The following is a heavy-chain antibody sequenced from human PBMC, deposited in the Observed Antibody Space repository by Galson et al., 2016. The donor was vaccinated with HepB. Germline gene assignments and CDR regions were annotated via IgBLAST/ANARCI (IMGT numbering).Heavy chain of an antibody. D-gene: IGHD4-17*01. J-gene: IGHJ4*02. CDR1: GFTFTAYA. CDR2: INGGGDKT. V-gene: IGHV3-23*01. CDR3: ETAFYGTVSRADY. Sequence: SLRLSCAASGFTFTAYAMKWVRQAPGKGLDWVSGINGGGDKTYYADSVKGRFTISRDNSRNALYLQMNSLRAEDTAIYYCETAFYGTVSRADYWGQGILVTVSA.